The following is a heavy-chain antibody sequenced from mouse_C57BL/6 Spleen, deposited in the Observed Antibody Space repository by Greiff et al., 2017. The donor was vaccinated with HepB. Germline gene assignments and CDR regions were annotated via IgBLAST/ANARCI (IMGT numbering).Heavy chain of an antibody. CDR3: ARGPYYYGSSDWFAY. D-gene: IGHD1-1*01. CDR1: GYTFTDYY. Sequence: VQLQQSGAELVRPGASVKLSCKASGYTFTDYYINWVKQRPGQGLEWIARIYPGSGNTYYNEKFKGKATLTAEKSSSTAYMQLSSLTSEDSAVYFCARGPYYYGSSDWFAYWGQGTLVTVSA. J-gene: IGHJ3*01. V-gene: IGHV1-76*01. CDR2: IYPGSGNT.